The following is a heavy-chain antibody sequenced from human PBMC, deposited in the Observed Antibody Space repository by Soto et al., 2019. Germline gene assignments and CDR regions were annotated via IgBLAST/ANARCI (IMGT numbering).Heavy chain of an antibody. CDR3: AREGLVVVAATRSSYYYYMDV. CDR1: GFTVSSNY. J-gene: IGHJ6*03. CDR2: IYSGGST. V-gene: IGHV3-53*04. D-gene: IGHD2-15*01. Sequence: GGSLRLSCAASGFTVSSNYMSWVRQAPGKGLEWVSVIYSGGSTYYADSVKGRFTISRHNSKNTLYLQMNSLRAEDTAVYYCAREGLVVVAATRSSYYYYMDVWGKGTTVTVSS.